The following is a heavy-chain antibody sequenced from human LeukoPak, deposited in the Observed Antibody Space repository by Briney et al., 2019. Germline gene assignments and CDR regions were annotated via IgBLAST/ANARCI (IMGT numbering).Heavy chain of an antibody. CDR1: GYTFTSYG. CDR2: ISAYNGNT. Sequence: GASVKVSCKASGYTFTSYGISWVRQAPGQGLEWMGWISAYNGNTNYAQKLQGRVTMTRDTSISTAYMELSRLRSDDTAVYCCARRGIVVVQADEYYYYYYMDVWGKGTTVTVSS. J-gene: IGHJ6*03. CDR3: ARRGIVVVQADEYYYYYYMDV. V-gene: IGHV1-18*01. D-gene: IGHD2-2*01.